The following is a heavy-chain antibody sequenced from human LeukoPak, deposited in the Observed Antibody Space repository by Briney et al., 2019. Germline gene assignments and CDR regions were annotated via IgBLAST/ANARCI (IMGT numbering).Heavy chain of an antibody. Sequence: SETLSLTCAVYGGSFSGYYWSWIRQPPGKGLEWIGEINHSGSTNYNPSLKSRVTISVDTSKNQFSLKLSSVTAADTAVYYCARVSVAAAGLFDYWGQGALVTVSS. D-gene: IGHD6-13*01. J-gene: IGHJ4*02. CDR2: INHSGST. CDR1: GGSFSGYY. V-gene: IGHV4-34*01. CDR3: ARVSVAAAGLFDY.